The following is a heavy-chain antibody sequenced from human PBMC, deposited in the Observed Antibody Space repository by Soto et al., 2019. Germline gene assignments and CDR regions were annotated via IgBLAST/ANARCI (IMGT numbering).Heavy chain of an antibody. CDR1: GLTFRDSY. D-gene: IGHD2-15*01. CDR2: ISGSSAYT. Sequence: GGSLRLSCAASGLTFRDSYMTWIRQAPGKGPEWICYISGSSAYTDYADSVRGPFSVSRDNAKNSVYLQMNILRVEDTGVYYCARDGIELRGGSPSGPDVLGQGTTVTVSS. J-gene: IGHJ6*02. CDR3: ARDGIELRGGSPSGPDV. V-gene: IGHV3-11*06.